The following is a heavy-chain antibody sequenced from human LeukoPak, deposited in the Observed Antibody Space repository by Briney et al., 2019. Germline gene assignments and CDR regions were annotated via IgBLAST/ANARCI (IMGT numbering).Heavy chain of an antibody. CDR1: GGSISSGSYY. CDR3: ARDRGGPHYYYYMDV. V-gene: IGHV4-61*02. D-gene: IGHD3-16*01. CDR2: IYTSGST. J-gene: IGHJ6*03. Sequence: SQTLSLTCTVSGGSISSGSYYWSWIRQPVGKGLEWIGRIYTSGSTNYNPSLKSRVTISVDTSKNQFSLKLSSVTAADTAVYYCARDRGGPHYYYYMDVWGKGTTVTVSS.